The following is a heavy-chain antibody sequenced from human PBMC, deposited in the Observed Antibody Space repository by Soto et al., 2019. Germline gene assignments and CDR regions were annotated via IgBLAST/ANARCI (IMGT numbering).Heavy chain of an antibody. D-gene: IGHD6-13*01. CDR3: AKCRHISRLKSFDY. V-gene: IGHV3-23*01. CDR1: GFTFSSYA. J-gene: IGHJ4*02. Sequence: EVQLLESGGGLVQPGGSLRVSCAASGFTFSSYAMSWVRQAPGKGLEWVSVISGSGGSTYYADSVKGRFTISRDNSKNTLYLQMNSLRAEDTAVYYCAKCRHISRLKSFDYWGQGTLVTVSS. CDR2: ISGSGGST.